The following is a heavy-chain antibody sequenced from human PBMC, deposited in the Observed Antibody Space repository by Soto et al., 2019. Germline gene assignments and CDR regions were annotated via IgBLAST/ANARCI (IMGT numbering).Heavy chain of an antibody. D-gene: IGHD2-21*01. J-gene: IGHJ5*02. CDR2: VYYSGST. Sequence: QVQLQESGPGLVKPSETLSLTCTVSGASVNSENYYWSWIRQPPGKGLEWIGYVYYSGSTNYNPSLKSRATISLDAYKNQFSVKMTSMTSADTAFYYCARGVLCCLQWFDPWGQGTLVTVS. CDR1: GASVNSENYY. CDR3: ARGVLCCLQWFDP. V-gene: IGHV4-61*01.